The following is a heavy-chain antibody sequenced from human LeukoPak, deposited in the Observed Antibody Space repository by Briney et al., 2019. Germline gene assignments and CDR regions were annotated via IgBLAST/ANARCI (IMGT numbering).Heavy chain of an antibody. D-gene: IGHD2-2*01. CDR1: GFTFSSYW. Sequence: GGSLRLSCAASGFTFSSYWMSWVGQAPGKGLEWVANIKQDGSEKYYVDSVKGRFTISRDNAKNSLYLQMNSLKASDTAMYYCARLQQHFPGSDAFDIWGQGTTVIVSS. V-gene: IGHV3-7*03. CDR2: IKQDGSEK. J-gene: IGHJ3*02. CDR3: ARLQQHFPGSDAFDI.